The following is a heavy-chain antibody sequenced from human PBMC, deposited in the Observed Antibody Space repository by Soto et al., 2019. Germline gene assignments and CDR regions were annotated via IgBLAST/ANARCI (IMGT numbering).Heavy chain of an antibody. CDR3: ARDWGKGKGESIQQLGLWFDP. V-gene: IGHV1-69*13. J-gene: IGHJ5*02. CDR1: GGTFSSYA. CDR2: IIPIFGTA. D-gene: IGHD6-13*01. Sequence: SVKVSCKASGGTFSSYAISWVRQAPGQGLEWMGGIIPIFGTANYAQKFQGRVTITADESTSTAYMELSSLRSEDTAVYYCARDWGKGKGESIQQLGLWFDPWGQGTLVTVSS.